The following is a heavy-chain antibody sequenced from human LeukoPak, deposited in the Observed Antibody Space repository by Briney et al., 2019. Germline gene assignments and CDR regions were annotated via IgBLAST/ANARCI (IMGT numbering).Heavy chain of an antibody. CDR1: GFTFSSYS. V-gene: IGHV3-48*01. D-gene: IGHD3-10*01. J-gene: IGHJ6*04. CDR2: ISSSSSTI. Sequence: PGGSLRLSCAASGFTFSSYSMNWVRQAPGKGLEGVSYISSSSSTIYYADSLKGRFTISRDNAKNSLYLQMNSLRAEDTAVYYCAREGIRLWFGELMDVWGKGTTVTVSS. CDR3: AREGIRLWFGELMDV.